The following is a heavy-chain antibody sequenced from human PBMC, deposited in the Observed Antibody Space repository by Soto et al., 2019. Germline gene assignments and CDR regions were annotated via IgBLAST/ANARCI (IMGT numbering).Heavy chain of an antibody. CDR2: INPNSGGT. V-gene: IGHV1-2*02. Sequence: GASVKVSCKASGYTFTGYYMHWVRQAPGQGLEWMGWINPNSGGTNYAQKFQGRVTMTRDTSISTAYMELSRLRSDDTAVYYCARAKQWLVYNWFDPWGQGTLVTASS. CDR1: GYTFTGYY. J-gene: IGHJ5*02. D-gene: IGHD6-19*01. CDR3: ARAKQWLVYNWFDP.